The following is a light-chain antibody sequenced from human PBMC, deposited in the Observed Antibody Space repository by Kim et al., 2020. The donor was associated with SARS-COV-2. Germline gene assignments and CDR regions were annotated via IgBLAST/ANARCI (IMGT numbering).Light chain of an antibody. Sequence: APRERATLSCSASQSVSSSYLAWYQQKPGQAPRLLIYGASSRATGIPDRFSGSGSGTDFTLTISRLEPEDFAVYYCQQYGSSPWTFGQGTKVDIK. CDR2: GAS. CDR3: QQYGSSPWT. J-gene: IGKJ1*01. V-gene: IGKV3-20*01. CDR1: QSVSSSY.